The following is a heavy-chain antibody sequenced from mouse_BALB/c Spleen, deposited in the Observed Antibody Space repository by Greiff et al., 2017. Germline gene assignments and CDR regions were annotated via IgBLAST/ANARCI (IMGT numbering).Heavy chain of an antibody. Sequence: EVQLVESGGGLVKPGGSLKLSCAASGFTFSSYAMSWVRQSPEKRLEWVAEISSGGSYTYYPDTVTGRFTISSDNAKNTLYLEMSSLRSEDTAMYYCALTMITGFDYWGQGTTLTVSS. V-gene: IGHV5-9-4*01. CDR2: ISSGGSYT. D-gene: IGHD2-4*01. CDR3: ALTMITGFDY. J-gene: IGHJ2*01. CDR1: GFTFSSYA.